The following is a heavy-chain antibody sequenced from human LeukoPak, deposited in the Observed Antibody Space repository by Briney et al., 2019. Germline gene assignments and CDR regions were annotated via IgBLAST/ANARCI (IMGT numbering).Heavy chain of an antibody. Sequence: GGSLRLSCAASGFTFSSYAMSWVRQAPGKGLEWVSAISGSGGSTYYADSVKGRFTISRDNARNTLYLQMNSLRPEDTAIYYCASDRVFYGLDVWGQGTTVTVSS. CDR2: ISGSGGST. CDR1: GFTFSSYA. D-gene: IGHD1-14*01. V-gene: IGHV3-23*01. CDR3: ASDRVFYGLDV. J-gene: IGHJ6*02.